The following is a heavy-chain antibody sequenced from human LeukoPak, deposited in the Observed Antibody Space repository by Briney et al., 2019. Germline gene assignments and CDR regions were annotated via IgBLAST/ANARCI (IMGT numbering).Heavy chain of an antibody. Sequence: ASVKVSCKASGYTFTSYGITWVRQAPGHGLEWMGWITPYNDKTSYAQKLQGRVTITTDTSTTTAYMERRSLRSDDTAVYCCGRDYYGSGRANCDEWGQGTLVTVPS. D-gene: IGHD3-10*01. CDR1: GYTFTSYG. CDR3: GRDYYGSGRANCDE. V-gene: IGHV1-18*01. J-gene: IGHJ4*02. CDR2: ITPYNDKT.